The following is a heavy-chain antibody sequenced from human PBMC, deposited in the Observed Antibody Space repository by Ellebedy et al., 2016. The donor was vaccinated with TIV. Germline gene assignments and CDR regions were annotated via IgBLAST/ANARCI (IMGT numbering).Heavy chain of an antibody. CDR3: ANLPATVGSDY. CDR2: ISGSGGST. Sequence: GESLKISXAASGFTFSSYGMHWVRQAPGKGLEWVSAISGSGGSTYYADSVKGRFTISRDNSKNTLYLQMNSLRAEDTAVYYCANLPATVGSDYWGQGTLVTVSS. V-gene: IGHV3-23*01. J-gene: IGHJ4*02. D-gene: IGHD4-23*01. CDR1: GFTFSSYG.